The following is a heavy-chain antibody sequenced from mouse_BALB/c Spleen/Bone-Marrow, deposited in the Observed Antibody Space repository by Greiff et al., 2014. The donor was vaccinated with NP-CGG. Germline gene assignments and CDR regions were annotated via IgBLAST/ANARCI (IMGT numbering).Heavy chain of an antibody. V-gene: IGHV1S135*01. CDR1: GYAFTNYN. CDR3: ARSFAMDY. Sequence: EVQLVESGPELVKPGASVKVSCKASGYAFTNYNMYWVKQSHGKSLEWIGYFDPYNGGTSYNQKFKGKATLTVDKSSSAAYMHLNSLTSEDSAVYYCARSFAMDYWGQGTSVTVSS. CDR2: FDPYNGGT. J-gene: IGHJ4*01.